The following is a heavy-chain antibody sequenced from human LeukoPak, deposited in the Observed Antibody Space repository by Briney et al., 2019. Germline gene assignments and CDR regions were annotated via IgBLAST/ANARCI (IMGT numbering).Heavy chain of an antibody. Sequence: PGGSLRLSCAASGFTFSSYSMNWVRQAPGKGLEWVSSISSSSSYIYYADSVKGRFTISRDNAKNSLYLQMNSLRAEDTAVYYCARDYNYYDSSGYYRYYYYGMDVWGQGTTVTVSS. CDR3: ARDYNYYDSSGYYRYYYYGMDV. D-gene: IGHD3-22*01. CDR1: GFTFSSYS. J-gene: IGHJ6*02. CDR2: ISSSSSYI. V-gene: IGHV3-21*01.